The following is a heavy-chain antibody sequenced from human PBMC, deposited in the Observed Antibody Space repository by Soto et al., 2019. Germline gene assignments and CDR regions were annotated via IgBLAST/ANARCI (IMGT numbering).Heavy chain of an antibody. CDR1: GFTFSSYW. J-gene: IGHJ3*02. D-gene: IGHD6-19*01. V-gene: IGHV3-74*01. Sequence: PGGSLRLSCAASGFTFSSYWMHWVRQAPGKGLVWVSRINSDGSSTSYADSVKGRFTISRDNAKNTLYLQMNSLRAEDTAVYYCARIKYGYSSGWDPFDIWGQGTMVTVSS. CDR2: INSDGSST. CDR3: ARIKYGYSSGWDPFDI.